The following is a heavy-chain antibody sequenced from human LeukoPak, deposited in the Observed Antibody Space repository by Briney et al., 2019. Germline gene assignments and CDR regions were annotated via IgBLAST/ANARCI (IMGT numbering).Heavy chain of an antibody. CDR2: ISGSGGST. Sequence: GGSLRLPCAASGFTFTNYWMHWVRQAPGKGLEWVSAISGSGGSTYYADSVKGRFTISRDNSKNTLYLQMNSLRAEDTAVYYCAKSKDYDSSVASYWGQGTLVTVSS. CDR3: AKSKDYDSSVASY. J-gene: IGHJ4*02. CDR1: GFTFTNYW. V-gene: IGHV3-23*01. D-gene: IGHD3-22*01.